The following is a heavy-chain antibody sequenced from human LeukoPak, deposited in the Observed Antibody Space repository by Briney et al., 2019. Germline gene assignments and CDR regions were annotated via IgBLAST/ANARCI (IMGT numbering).Heavy chain of an antibody. J-gene: IGHJ4*02. CDR3: AREPLIPYYSDY. CDR1: GFTFSTYS. CDR2: ISRSSTTI. Sequence: GGSLRLSCAASGFTFSTYSMNWVRQAPGKGLEWVSYISRSSTTIYYADSVKGRFTISRDNAKNSLYLQMNSLRAEDTAVYFCAREPLIPYYSDYWGQGTLVTVSS. V-gene: IGHV3-48*04.